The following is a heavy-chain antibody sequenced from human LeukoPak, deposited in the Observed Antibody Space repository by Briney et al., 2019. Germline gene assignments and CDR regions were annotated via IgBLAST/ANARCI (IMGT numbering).Heavy chain of an antibody. V-gene: IGHV1-2*06. J-gene: IGHJ6*03. CDR1: GYTFTGYY. CDR3: ARDPSHYYYMDV. Sequence: ASVKVSCKASGYTFTGYYMHWVRQAPGQGLEWMGRINPNSGGTNYAQKFQGRVTMTRDTSISTAYMELSRLRSDDTAVYYCARDPSHYYYMDVWGKGTTVTVSS. CDR2: INPNSGGT.